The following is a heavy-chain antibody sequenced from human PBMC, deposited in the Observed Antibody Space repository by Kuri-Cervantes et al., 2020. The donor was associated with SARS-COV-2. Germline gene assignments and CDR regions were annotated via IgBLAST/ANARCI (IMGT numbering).Heavy chain of an antibody. D-gene: IGHD6-19*01. V-gene: IGHV4-39*01. J-gene: IGHJ3*02. CDR2: IYNSGST. CDR3: VTSLPRSGWDGEDAFDI. Sequence: GSLRLSCTVSGDSITSSSYYWGWIRQPPGQGLEWIGNIYNSGSTYYNPSLKSRVTISVDTSKKQFSLKLSSVTAADTAMYYCVTSLPRSGWDGEDAFDIWGQGTMVTVSS. CDR1: GDSITSSSYY.